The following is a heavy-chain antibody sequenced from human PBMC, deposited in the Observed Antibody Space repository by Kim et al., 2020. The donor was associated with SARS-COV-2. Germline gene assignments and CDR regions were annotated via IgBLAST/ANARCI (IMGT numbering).Heavy chain of an antibody. V-gene: IGHV3-30*03. Sequence: GGSLRLSCAASGFTFSSYGMHWVRQAPGKGLEWVAVISYDGSNKYYADSVKGRFTISRDNSKNTLYLQMNSLRAEDTAVYYCARGYSGSYYGSYYYYMDVWGKGTTVTVSS. CDR1: GFTFSSYG. CDR3: ARGYSGSYYGSYYYYMDV. J-gene: IGHJ6*03. D-gene: IGHD1-26*01. CDR2: ISYDGSNK.